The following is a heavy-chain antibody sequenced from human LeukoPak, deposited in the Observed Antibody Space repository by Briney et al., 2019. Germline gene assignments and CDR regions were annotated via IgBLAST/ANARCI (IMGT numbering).Heavy chain of an antibody. D-gene: IGHD3-10*01. CDR1: GGSISSSSYY. CDR2: IYYSGST. V-gene: IGHV4-39*07. CDR3: ADGEAFDI. J-gene: IGHJ3*02. Sequence: SETLSLTCTVPGGSISSSSYYWGWIRQPPGKGLEWIGSIYYSGSTYYNPSLKSRVPIPVDTSKNPFSLKLTSVTPADTAVFYCADGEAFDIWGQGTMVTVSS.